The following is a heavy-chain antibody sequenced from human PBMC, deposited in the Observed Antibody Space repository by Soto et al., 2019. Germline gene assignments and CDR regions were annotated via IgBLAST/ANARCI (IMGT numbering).Heavy chain of an antibody. V-gene: IGHV3-23*01. CDR2: ISGSGGST. CDR1: GFTFSSYA. Sequence: GGSLRLSCAASGFTFSSYAMSWVRQAPGKGLEWVSAISGSGGSTYYADSVKGRFTISRDNSKNTLYLQMNSLRAEDTAVYYCAKVHTWLNTATYNWFDPWGQGTLVTVSS. D-gene: IGHD5-18*01. J-gene: IGHJ5*02. CDR3: AKVHTWLNTATYNWFDP.